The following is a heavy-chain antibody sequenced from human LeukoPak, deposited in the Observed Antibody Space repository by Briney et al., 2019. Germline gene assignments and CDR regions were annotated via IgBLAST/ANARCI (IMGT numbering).Heavy chain of an antibody. J-gene: IGHJ4*02. CDR2: INPSGGST. CDR3: AREYGEDYFDY. CDR1: GYTFTGYY. Sequence: ASVNVSCKASGYTFTGYYMHWVRQAPGQGLEWMGIINPSGGSTSYAQKFQGRVTMTRDTSTSTVYMELSSLRSEDTAVYYCAREYGEDYFDYWGQGTLVTVSS. D-gene: IGHD4-17*01. V-gene: IGHV1-46*01.